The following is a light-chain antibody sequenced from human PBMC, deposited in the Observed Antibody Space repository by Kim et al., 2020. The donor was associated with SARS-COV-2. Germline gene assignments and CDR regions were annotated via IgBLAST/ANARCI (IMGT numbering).Light chain of an antibody. V-gene: IGKV3-11*01. J-gene: IGKJ1*01. CDR2: DAS. CDR3: QQRSNWWT. Sequence: SLSPGERATLSCRASQSVNKYLAWYQQKPGQAPRLLIYDASNRATGIPARFSGSGSGTDFTLTISSLEPEDFAVYYCQQRSNWWTFGQGTKVDIK. CDR1: QSVNKY.